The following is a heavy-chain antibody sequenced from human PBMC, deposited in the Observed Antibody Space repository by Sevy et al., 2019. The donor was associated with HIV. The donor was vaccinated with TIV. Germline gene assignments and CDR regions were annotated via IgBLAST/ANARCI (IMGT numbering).Heavy chain of an antibody. V-gene: IGHV1-69*13. J-gene: IGHJ6*02. CDR2: IIPIFGTA. CDR1: GGTFSSYA. Sequence: ASVKVSCKASGGTFSSYAISWVRQAPGQGLEWMGGIIPIFGTANYAQTFQGRVTITADESTSTAYMELSSLRSEDTAVYYCARRAIVVVVAAANYGMDVWGQGTTVTVSS. D-gene: IGHD2-15*01. CDR3: ARRAIVVVVAAANYGMDV.